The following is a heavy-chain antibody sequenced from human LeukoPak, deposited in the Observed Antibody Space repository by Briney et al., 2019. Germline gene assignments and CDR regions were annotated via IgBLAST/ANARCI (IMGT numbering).Heavy chain of an antibody. D-gene: IGHD4-17*01. V-gene: IGHV3-30*02. CDR1: GFTFSSYG. CDR3: AKDYDYGDYATDY. Sequence: GGSLRLSCAASGFTFSSYGMHWVRQSPGKGLEWVAFIPYDGGNKYYADSVKGRFTISRDSSKNTVYLQMNSLRVEDTAVYYCAKDYDYGDYATDYWGQGTLVTVSS. J-gene: IGHJ4*02. CDR2: IPYDGGNK.